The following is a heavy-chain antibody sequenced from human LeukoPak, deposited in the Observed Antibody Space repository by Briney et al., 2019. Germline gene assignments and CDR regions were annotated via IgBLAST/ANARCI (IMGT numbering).Heavy chain of an antibody. J-gene: IGHJ4*02. CDR3: ARDSRIHLVRGAPGPLGY. V-gene: IGHV1-18*01. D-gene: IGHD3-10*01. CDR1: GYTFTSYG. CDR2: IGAYNGNT. Sequence: ASVKVSCKASGYTFTSYGISWVRQAPGQGLGWMGWIGAYNGNTNYAQKLQGRVTMTTDTSTSTAYMELRSLRSDDTAVYYCARDSRIHLVRGAPGPLGYWGQGTLVTVSS.